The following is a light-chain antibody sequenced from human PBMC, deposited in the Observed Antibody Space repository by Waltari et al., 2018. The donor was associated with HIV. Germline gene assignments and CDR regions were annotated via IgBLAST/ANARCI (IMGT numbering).Light chain of an antibody. Sequence: QSVLTQPPSASGTPGQRVTISCSGSSSHIGSNTANWYQQLPGTAPKLLIYSKNQRPSGVPDRFSGSKSGTSASLAISGLQSEDEADYYCAAWDDSLNGWVFGGGTKLTVL. V-gene: IGLV1-44*01. J-gene: IGLJ3*02. CDR2: SKN. CDR3: AAWDDSLNGWV. CDR1: SSHIGSNT.